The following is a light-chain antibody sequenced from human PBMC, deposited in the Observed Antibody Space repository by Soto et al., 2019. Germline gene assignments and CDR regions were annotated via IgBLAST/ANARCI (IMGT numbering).Light chain of an antibody. CDR1: QSVSSNY. Sequence: EIVLTQSPGTLSLSPGEGVTLSCRASQSVSSNYLAWYQQKPGQAPRLLIYAASYRATGIPDRFSGSGSETDFTLTISRLEPEDFAVYYCQQYGGSPATFGQGTKVDI. J-gene: IGKJ2*01. V-gene: IGKV3-20*01. CDR2: AAS. CDR3: QQYGGSPAT.